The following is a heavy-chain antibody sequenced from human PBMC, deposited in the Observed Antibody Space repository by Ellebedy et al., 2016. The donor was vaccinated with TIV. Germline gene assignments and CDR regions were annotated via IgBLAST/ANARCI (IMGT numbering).Heavy chain of an antibody. V-gene: IGHV1-18*01. D-gene: IGHD2-21*02. Sequence: AASVTVSCKPSGYTFNTYAITWIRQATGQGLEWMGRISTYNGDTDYAQKFQGRVTMTTDTSTSTAYMELRSLRSDDTSLYYFARDHCASDCYPPDYWGQGALVTVSS. CDR1: GYTFNTYA. J-gene: IGHJ4*02. CDR3: ARDHCASDCYPPDY. CDR2: ISTYNGDT.